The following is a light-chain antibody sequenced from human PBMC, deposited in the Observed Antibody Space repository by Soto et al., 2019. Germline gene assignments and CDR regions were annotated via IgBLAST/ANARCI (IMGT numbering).Light chain of an antibody. CDR1: QTVSTN. J-gene: IGKJ5*01. Sequence: EIVMTQSPATLAASPGERVTLSCRASQTVSTNLAWYQQKRGQAPRLLIYGASTRATGIPDRFSGGGSGTDFTLTISSLEPEDFAVYYCQQRSNLPPTFGQGTRLEIK. V-gene: IGKV3D-15*01. CDR2: GAS. CDR3: QQRSNLPPT.